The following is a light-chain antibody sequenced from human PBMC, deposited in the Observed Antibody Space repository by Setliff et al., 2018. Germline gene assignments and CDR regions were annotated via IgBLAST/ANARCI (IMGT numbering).Light chain of an antibody. CDR1: SSDIGGYNY. CDR2: DVN. Sequence: QSALTQPASVSGSPGQSVTISCAGPSSDIGGYNYVSWYQQHPGTAPKLIISDVNNRPSGVSNRFSGSKSGNTASLTISGLQAEDEAAYYCCAYTGSSTYVFGTGTKVTVL. CDR3: CAYTGSSTYV. V-gene: IGLV2-14*01. J-gene: IGLJ1*01.